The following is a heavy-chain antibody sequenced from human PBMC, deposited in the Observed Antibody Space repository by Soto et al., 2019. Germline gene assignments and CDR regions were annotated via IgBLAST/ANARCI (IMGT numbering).Heavy chain of an antibody. CDR3: ARDRTRRYSSSWNY. Sequence: SVKVSCKASGGTFSSYAISWVRQAPGQGLEWMGRIIPIVGTANYAQKFQGRVTITTDKSTSTVYMELSSLRSEDTAVYYCARDRTRRYSSSWNYWGQGTLVTVSS. J-gene: IGHJ4*02. D-gene: IGHD6-13*01. V-gene: IGHV1-69*04. CDR2: IIPIVGTA. CDR1: GGTFSSYA.